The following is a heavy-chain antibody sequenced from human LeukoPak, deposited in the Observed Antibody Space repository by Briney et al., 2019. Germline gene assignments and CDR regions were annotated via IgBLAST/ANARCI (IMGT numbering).Heavy chain of an antibody. CDR2: IWYDGSKK. V-gene: IGHV3-33*06. Sequence: GRSLRLSCAASGFTFSSHGMHWVRQAPGKGLEWVALIWYDGSKKYYADSVKGRFTFSRDDSKNTLYLQMNSLRAEDTAMYYCAKDLSYGSNWFDPWGQGTLVTVSS. D-gene: IGHD5-18*01. CDR1: GFTFSSHG. J-gene: IGHJ5*02. CDR3: AKDLSYGSNWFDP.